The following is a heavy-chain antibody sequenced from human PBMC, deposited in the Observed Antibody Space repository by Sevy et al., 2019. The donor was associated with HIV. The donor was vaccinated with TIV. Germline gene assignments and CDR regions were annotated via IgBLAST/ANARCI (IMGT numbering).Heavy chain of an antibody. CDR2: IDQDGSQK. V-gene: IGHV3-7*01. D-gene: IGHD2-21*01. Sequence: GGSLRLSCAASGFTFTDYFMGWFGRVPGRGLEWVANIDQDGSQKNYVDSVKGRFTISRDNAKNSVYLQMNRLRVDDTAVYYCARELWPGDYWGQGTLVTVSS. CDR3: ARELWPGDY. CDR1: GFTFTDYF. J-gene: IGHJ4*02.